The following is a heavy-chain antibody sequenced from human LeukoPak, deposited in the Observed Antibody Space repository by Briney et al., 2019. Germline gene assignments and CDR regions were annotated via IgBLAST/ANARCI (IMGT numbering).Heavy chain of an antibody. D-gene: IGHD2-15*01. Sequence: HPGGSLRLSCAASGFSVSSNYMSWVRQAPGKGLEWVSSINTPGDYIYYADSVKGRFTISRDNSKNTLYLQLNSLRADDTAVYYCAKGAASSWSDHWGQGTQVTVSS. V-gene: IGHV3-23*01. J-gene: IGHJ5*02. CDR2: INTPGDYI. CDR1: GFSVSSNY. CDR3: AKGAASSWSDH.